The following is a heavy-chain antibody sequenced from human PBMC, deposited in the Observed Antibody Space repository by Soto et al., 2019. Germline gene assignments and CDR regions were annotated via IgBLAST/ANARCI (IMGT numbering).Heavy chain of an antibody. D-gene: IGHD6-13*01. CDR3: ARVRLSSSWYRGNDAFDI. Sequence: ASVKVSCKASGYTFTSYGISWVRQAPGQGLEWMGWMSAYNGNTNYAQKLQGRVTMTTDTSTSTAYMELRSLRSDDTAVYYCARVRLSSSWYRGNDAFDIWGKGTMVTXS. V-gene: IGHV1-18*01. J-gene: IGHJ3*02. CDR1: GYTFTSYG. CDR2: MSAYNGNT.